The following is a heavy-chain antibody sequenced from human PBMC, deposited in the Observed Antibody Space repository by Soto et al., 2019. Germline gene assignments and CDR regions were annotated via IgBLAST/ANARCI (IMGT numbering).Heavy chain of an antibody. V-gene: IGHV3-23*01. J-gene: IGHJ6*02. D-gene: IGHD6-19*01. CDR1: GFSFSSYA. CDR2: ISNSGGTT. CDR3: AKYVAVAGTALYGIDV. Sequence: EVQLLESGGGLVQPGGSLRLSCAASGFSFSSYAMSWARQAPGKGLEWVSAISNSGGTTFYADSVKGRFTISRDNFKNTVFLQMSSLRAEDTAVYYCAKYVAVAGTALYGIDVLGQGTTVTVSS.